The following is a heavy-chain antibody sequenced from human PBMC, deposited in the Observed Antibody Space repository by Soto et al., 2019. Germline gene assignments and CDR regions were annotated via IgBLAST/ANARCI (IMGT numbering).Heavy chain of an antibody. Sequence: PSETLSLTWAVDGGSCSGYYGSWIRQPPGKGLEWIGEINHSGSTNYNPSLKSRVTISVDTSKNQFSLKLSSVTAADTAVYYCARWRDIVVVPAAMPDMGMDVWGQGTTVTVSS. CDR3: ARWRDIVVVPAAMPDMGMDV. CDR1: GGSCSGYY. V-gene: IGHV4-34*01. D-gene: IGHD2-2*01. J-gene: IGHJ6*02. CDR2: INHSGST.